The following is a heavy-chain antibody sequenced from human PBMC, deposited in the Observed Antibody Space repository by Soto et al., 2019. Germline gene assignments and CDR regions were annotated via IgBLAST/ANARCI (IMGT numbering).Heavy chain of an antibody. CDR3: ATDSFATPVDS. Sequence: EVQLVESGGGLVNPGGSLRLSCAASGFTFRDAWMSWVRQAPGKGLEWVGRIKSKSAGGTTDYAAPVKGRFTISRDDSKNTLYLQMTRVNTEETAVYYCATDSFATPVDSWGQGPLVTVSS. CDR2: IKSKSAGGTT. J-gene: IGHJ4*02. CDR1: GFTFRDAW. V-gene: IGHV3-15*01.